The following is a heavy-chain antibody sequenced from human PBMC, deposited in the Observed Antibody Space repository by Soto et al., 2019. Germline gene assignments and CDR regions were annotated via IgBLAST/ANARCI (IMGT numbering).Heavy chain of an antibody. CDR1: GGSLSGYY. V-gene: IGHV4-34*01. Sequence: SETLSLTCAVYGGSLSGYYWSWVCQSPGKGLEWIGEINHSGTTNYNPSLKTRVTISADTSKHQFSLRLSSVTAADSAVYYFASYHYLDLWTGSRHYMDVWGRGTTVTVSS. J-gene: IGHJ6*03. D-gene: IGHD3-9*01. CDR3: ASYHYLDLWTGSRHYMDV. CDR2: INHSGTT.